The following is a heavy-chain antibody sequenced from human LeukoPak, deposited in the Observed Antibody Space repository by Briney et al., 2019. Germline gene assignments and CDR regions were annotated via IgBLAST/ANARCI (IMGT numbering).Heavy chain of an antibody. V-gene: IGHV3-48*03. D-gene: IGHD2-15*01. CDR1: GFTFSSFE. Sequence: GGSLRLSCAASGFTFSSFEMTWVRQAPGKGLEWVSYISSDSGSTKYYADSVKGRFTISRDNSKNTLYLQMNSLRTEDTGVYHCARQKVVAATSWHLDIWGQGTMVTVSS. CDR2: ISSDSGSTK. J-gene: IGHJ3*02. CDR3: ARQKVVAATSWHLDI.